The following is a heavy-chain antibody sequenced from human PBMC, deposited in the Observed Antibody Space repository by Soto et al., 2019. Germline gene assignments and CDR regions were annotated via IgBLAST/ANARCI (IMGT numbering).Heavy chain of an antibody. J-gene: IGHJ1*01. CDR3: VREASINGYVGHFRH. Sequence: EVQLVESGGGLVQPGRSLRLSCAAAGFTCDDYAMHWVRQVPGKGLEWVSGINWNSGSIGYADSVQGRFAISRDNAKNSLHLQMNSLRAEDTASYYWVREASINGYVGHFRHWGQGTLVTVSS. CDR2: INWNSGSI. CDR1: GFTCDDYA. V-gene: IGHV3-9*01. D-gene: IGHD6-13*01.